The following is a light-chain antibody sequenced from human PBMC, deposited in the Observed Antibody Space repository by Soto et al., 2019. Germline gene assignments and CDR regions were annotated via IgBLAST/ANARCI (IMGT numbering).Light chain of an antibody. J-gene: IGKJ1*01. CDR1: QSVSSN. V-gene: IGKV3-15*01. CDR3: QHYNNWPRT. Sequence: EIVMTQSPATLSVSPGERATLSCRASQSVSSNLAWYQQKPGQAPRLLIYGASTRATGIPARFSGSGSGTEFTLTISRLQSEDFEVYYCQHYNNWPRTFGQGTKVAI. CDR2: GAS.